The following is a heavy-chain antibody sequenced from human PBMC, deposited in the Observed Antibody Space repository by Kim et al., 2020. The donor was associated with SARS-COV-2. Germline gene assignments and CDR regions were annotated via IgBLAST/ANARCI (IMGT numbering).Heavy chain of an antibody. V-gene: IGHV4-59*08. CDR2: IYYSGST. D-gene: IGHD3-10*01. J-gene: IGHJ6*02. CDR1: GGSISSYY. Sequence: SETLSLTCTVSGGSISSYYWSWIRQPPGKGLEWIGYIYYSGSTNYNPSLKSRVTISVDTSKNQFSLKLSSVTAADTAVYYCASGGDESGELLSPYYYGMDVWGQGTTVTVSS. CDR3: ASGGDESGELLSPYYYGMDV.